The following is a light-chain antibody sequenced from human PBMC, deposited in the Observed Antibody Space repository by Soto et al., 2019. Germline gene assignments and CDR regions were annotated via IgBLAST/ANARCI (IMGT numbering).Light chain of an antibody. V-gene: IGKV3D-20*02. CDR3: QQRSNWPPIT. Sequence: DIVLTQSPGTLSLSPGERATLSCRASQSVSSGYLAWYQQKPGQAPRLLIYGASSRATGIPDRFSGSGSGTDFTLTISSLEPEDAAVYYCQQRSNWPPITFGQGTRLEIK. CDR1: QSVSSGY. J-gene: IGKJ5*01. CDR2: GAS.